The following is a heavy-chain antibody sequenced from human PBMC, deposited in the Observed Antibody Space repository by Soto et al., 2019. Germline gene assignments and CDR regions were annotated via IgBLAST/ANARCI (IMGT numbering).Heavy chain of an antibody. V-gene: IGHV3-30-3*01. CDR3: ERAVPKHHYYGMDV. J-gene: IGHJ6*02. CDR1: GFTFSSYA. CDR2: ISDDGSNK. Sequence: QVQLVESGGGVVQPGRSLRLSCAASGFTFSSYAMHWVRQAPGKGLEWVAVISDDGSNKYYADSVKGRFTISRDNSKNTLYLQMKSMRAEDTAVYCCERAVPKHHYYGMDVWGQGTTVTVSS.